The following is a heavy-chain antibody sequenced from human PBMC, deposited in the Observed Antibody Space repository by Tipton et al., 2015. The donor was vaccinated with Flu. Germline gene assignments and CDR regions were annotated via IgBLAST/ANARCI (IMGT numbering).Heavy chain of an antibody. J-gene: IGHJ4*02. CDR3: AKDHFPGGMGEIDY. CDR2: VRYDGSNK. Sequence: QLVQSGGGVVQPGGSLRLSCAASGFTFSSYGMHWVRQAPGKGLEWVASVRYDGSNKYYADSVKGRFTMSRDNSKNTLYLQMNSLRAEDTAVCYCAKDHFPGGMGEIDYWGQGTLVTVST. CDR1: GFTFSSYG. V-gene: IGHV3-30*02. D-gene: IGHD3-3*02.